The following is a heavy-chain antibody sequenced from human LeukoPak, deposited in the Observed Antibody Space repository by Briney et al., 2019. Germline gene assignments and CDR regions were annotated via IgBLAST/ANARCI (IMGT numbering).Heavy chain of an antibody. D-gene: IGHD5-12*01. CDR2: ISGSGGST. CDR1: GFTFSSYA. Sequence: PGGSLRLSCAASGFTFSSYAMSWVRQAPGKGLEWVSAISGSGGSTYYADSVKGRFTTSRDNSKNTLYLQMNSLRAEDTAVYYCAKDLYSGYDLAYYFDYWGQGTLVTVSS. J-gene: IGHJ4*02. V-gene: IGHV3-23*01. CDR3: AKDLYSGYDLAYYFDY.